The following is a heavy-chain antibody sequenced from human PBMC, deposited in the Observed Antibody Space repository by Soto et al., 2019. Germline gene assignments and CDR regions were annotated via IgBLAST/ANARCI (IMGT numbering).Heavy chain of an antibody. CDR1: GGTFSSYA. Sequence: SVKVSCKASGGTFSSYAISWVRQAPGQGLEWMGGIIPIFETPSYAQKFQGRVTITADESTSTAFMELTSLRSEDTAVHYCALPPRAGYQYGMDVWGQGTTVTVSS. J-gene: IGHJ6*02. CDR3: ALPPRAGYQYGMDV. CDR2: IIPIFETP. V-gene: IGHV1-69*13.